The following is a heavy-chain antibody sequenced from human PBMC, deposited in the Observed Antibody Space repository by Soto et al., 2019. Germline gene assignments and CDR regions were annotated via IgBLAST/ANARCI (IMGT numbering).Heavy chain of an antibody. CDR1: GFTFSSYA. CDR3: AKDRSVVRGKYFDY. J-gene: IGHJ4*02. D-gene: IGHD2-15*01. Sequence: EVQLLESGGGLVQPGGSLRLSCAASGFTFSSYAMSWFRQAPGKGLEWVSAISGSGGSTYYADSVKGRFTISRDNSNNTLYLQMNSLRAEDTAVYYCAKDRSVVRGKYFDYWGQGTLVTVSS. CDR2: ISGSGGST. V-gene: IGHV3-23*01.